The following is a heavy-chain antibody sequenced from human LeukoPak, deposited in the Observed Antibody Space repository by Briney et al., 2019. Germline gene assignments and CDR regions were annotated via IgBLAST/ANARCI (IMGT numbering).Heavy chain of an antibody. CDR3: AKDRYYDSSGYYFLHAFDI. Sequence: GGSLRLSCAASGFTFSRYWMTWVRQAPGKGLEWVSAISGSGGSTYYADSVKGRFTISRDNSKNTLYLQMNSLRAEDTAVYYCAKDRYYDSSGYYFLHAFDIWGQGTMVTASS. D-gene: IGHD3-22*01. J-gene: IGHJ3*02. CDR2: ISGSGGST. CDR1: GFTFSRYW. V-gene: IGHV3-23*01.